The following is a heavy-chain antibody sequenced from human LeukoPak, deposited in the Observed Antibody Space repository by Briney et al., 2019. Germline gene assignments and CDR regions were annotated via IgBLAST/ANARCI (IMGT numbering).Heavy chain of an antibody. V-gene: IGHV3-23*01. J-gene: IGHJ6*02. CDR2: MSGSGGST. CDR1: GFTFSSYA. Sequence: GGSLRLSCAASGFTFSSYAMSWVRQAPGKGLEWVSSMSGSGGSTYYADSVKGRFTISRDDSKNTLYLQMNSLRAEDTAVYYCARVRYGELDIWGQGTTVTVSS. CDR3: ARVRYGELDI. D-gene: IGHD4-17*01.